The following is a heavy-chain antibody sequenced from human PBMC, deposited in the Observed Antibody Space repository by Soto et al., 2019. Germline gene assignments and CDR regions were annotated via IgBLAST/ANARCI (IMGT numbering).Heavy chain of an antibody. Sequence: EYLKLSFKGCGYSFSTSWIVWVRQMSGKGLEWMGTIYPSDSDTRYSPSFQGQVIISADKSTSTAYLQWRRLKASDTAMYYCATRAEYYDFWSGYYGAWGQGTLVTVSS. V-gene: IGHV5-51*01. CDR3: ATRAEYYDFWSGYYGA. D-gene: IGHD3-3*01. CDR1: GYSFSTSW. J-gene: IGHJ5*02. CDR2: IYPSDSDT.